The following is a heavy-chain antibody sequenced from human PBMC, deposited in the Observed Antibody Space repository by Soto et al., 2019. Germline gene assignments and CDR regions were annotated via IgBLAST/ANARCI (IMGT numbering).Heavy chain of an antibody. Sequence: SETLSLTCSVSGYSVSSSDYYWAWSRQPPGRGLGWIGSMLYSGLTYYNPPRKSRVTLSVDTSKNQFSVRLNSVTASDTAVYYCAPLSVSLSGPYGIHVWGQGTTVTVSS. CDR3: APLSVSLSGPYGIHV. CDR2: MLYSGLT. J-gene: IGHJ6*02. D-gene: IGHD2-15*01. CDR1: GYSVSSSDYY. V-gene: IGHV4-39*01.